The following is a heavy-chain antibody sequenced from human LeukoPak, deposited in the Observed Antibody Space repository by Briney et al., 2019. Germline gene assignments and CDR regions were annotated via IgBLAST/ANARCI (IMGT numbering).Heavy chain of an antibody. CDR2: IYHRGST. D-gene: IGHD2-15*01. J-gene: IGHJ4*02. Sequence: PSETLSLTCAVSGGSISSGGYSWSWIRQPPGKGLEWIGYIYHRGSTYYNPSLKSRVTISLDRSKNQFSLKLSSVTAADTAVYYCARASWVDSYYCDYWGQGTLVTVSS. CDR1: GGSISSGGYS. CDR3: ARASWVDSYYCDY. V-gene: IGHV4-30-2*01.